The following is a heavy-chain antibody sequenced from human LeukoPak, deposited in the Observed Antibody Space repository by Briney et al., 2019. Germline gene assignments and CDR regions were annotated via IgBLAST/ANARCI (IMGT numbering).Heavy chain of an antibody. Sequence: PSQTLSLTCTVSGGSISSGGYYWSRIRQHRGKGLEWIGYIYYSGSTYYNPSLKSRVTISVDTSKNQFSLKLSSVTAADTAVYYCARADTAYGDYDYWGQRTLVTVSS. J-gene: IGHJ4*02. D-gene: IGHD4-17*01. CDR2: IYYSGST. V-gene: IGHV4-31*03. CDR3: ARADTAYGDYDY. CDR1: GGSISSGGYY.